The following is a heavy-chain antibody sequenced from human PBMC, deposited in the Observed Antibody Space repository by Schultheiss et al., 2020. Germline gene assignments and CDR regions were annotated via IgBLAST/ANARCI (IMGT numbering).Heavy chain of an antibody. CDR1: GFTFSSYD. D-gene: IGHD6-19*01. V-gene: IGHV3-13*01. CDR2: IGTAGDT. CDR3: ARSVAGTDKNWFDP. J-gene: IGHJ5*02. Sequence: GGSLRLSCAASGFTFSSYDMHWVRQATGKGLEWVSAIGTAGDTYYPGSVKGRFTISRENAKNSLYLQMNSLRAGDTAVYYCARSVAGTDKNWFDPWGQGTLVTVSS.